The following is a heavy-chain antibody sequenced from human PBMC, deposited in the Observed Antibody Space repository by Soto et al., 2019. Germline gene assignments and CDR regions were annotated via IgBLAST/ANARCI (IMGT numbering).Heavy chain of an antibody. CDR2: INAGNGNT. D-gene: IGHD2-2*01. Sequence: ASVKVSCKASGYTFTSYAMHWVRQAPGQRLEWMGWINAGNGNTKYSQKFQGRVTITRDTSASTAYMELSSLRSEDTAVYYCARVMGFTSSRVVPAANNWFDPWGQGTLVTVSS. CDR1: GYTFTSYA. V-gene: IGHV1-3*01. CDR3: ARVMGFTSSRVVPAANNWFDP. J-gene: IGHJ5*02.